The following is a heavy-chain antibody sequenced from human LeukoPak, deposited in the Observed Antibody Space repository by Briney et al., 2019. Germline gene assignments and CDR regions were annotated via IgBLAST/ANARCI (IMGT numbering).Heavy chain of an antibody. D-gene: IGHD3-3*01. J-gene: IGHJ3*02. V-gene: IGHV4-31*03. CDR2: THYSGSN. CDR1: GGSITSGGYY. Sequence: KTSETLSLTCTVSGGSITSGGYYWSWIRQLPGKGLEWIGYTHYSGSNYYNPSLKDRASLSVDTSKNQLSLKLYSVTAADTAVYYCARVLVLVAGRRDRSLVAFDIWGQGTMVTVSS. CDR3: ARVLVLVAGRRDRSLVAFDI.